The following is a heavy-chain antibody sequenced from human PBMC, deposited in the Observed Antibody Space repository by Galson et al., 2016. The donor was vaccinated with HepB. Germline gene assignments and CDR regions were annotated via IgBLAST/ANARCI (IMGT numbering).Heavy chain of an antibody. CDR3: AGENIFWSGHHNYYFEF. CDR2: IKEDGDEI. D-gene: IGHD3-3*01. CDR1: GFTFSNYW. V-gene: IGHV3-7*03. Sequence: SLRLSCAASGFTFSNYWMSWVRQAPGKGPEWVANIKEDGDEIYYADSVKGRFTISRDNAQNSLYLQMNRLRAEDTAVYFCAGENIFWSGHHNYYFEFWGQGTLATVSS. J-gene: IGHJ4*02.